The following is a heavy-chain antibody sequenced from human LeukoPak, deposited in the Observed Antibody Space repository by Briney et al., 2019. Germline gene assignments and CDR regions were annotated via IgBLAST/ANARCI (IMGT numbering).Heavy chain of an antibody. CDR2: INTSGST. CDR1: GGSISSYY. D-gene: IGHD3-22*01. J-gene: IGHJ4*02. V-gene: IGHV4-4*07. CDR3: AREAEAYYDSSGYRPHHIDY. Sequence: SETLSLTCTVSGGSISSYYWSWIRQPDGKGLEWIGRINTSGSTNYNPSLKSRVTISVDKSKNQFSLKLSSVTAADTAVYYCAREAEAYYDSSGYRPHHIDYWGQGTLVTVSS.